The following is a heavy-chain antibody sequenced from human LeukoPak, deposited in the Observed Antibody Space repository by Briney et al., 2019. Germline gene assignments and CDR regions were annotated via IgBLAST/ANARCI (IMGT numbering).Heavy chain of an antibody. Sequence: GGSLRLSCAASGFTFSSYGMHWVRQAPGKGLEWVAVISYDGSNKYYADSVEGRFTISRDNSKNTLCLQMNSLRAEDTAVYYCAKDHSGWPDYWGQGTLVTVSS. CDR2: ISYDGSNK. D-gene: IGHD6-19*01. J-gene: IGHJ4*02. CDR1: GFTFSSYG. V-gene: IGHV3-30*18. CDR3: AKDHSGWPDY.